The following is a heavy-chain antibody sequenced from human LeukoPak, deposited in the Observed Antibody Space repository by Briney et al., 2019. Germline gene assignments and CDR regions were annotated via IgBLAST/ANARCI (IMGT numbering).Heavy chain of an antibody. CDR2: ISAYDGNT. V-gene: IGHV1-18*01. J-gene: IGHJ4*02. Sequence: ASVKVSCKASGYTFTSYGISWVRQAPGQGLEWMGWISAYDGNTNYAQKLQGRVTMTTDTSTSTAYMELRSLRSDDTAVYYCARDSGERGSGSYLIAYWGQGTLVTVSS. CDR1: GYTFTSYG. D-gene: IGHD3-10*01. CDR3: ARDSGERGSGSYLIAY.